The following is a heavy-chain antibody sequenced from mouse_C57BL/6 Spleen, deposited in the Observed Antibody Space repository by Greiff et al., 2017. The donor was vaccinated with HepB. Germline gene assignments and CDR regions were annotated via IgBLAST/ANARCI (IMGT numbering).Heavy chain of an antibody. CDR3: ARDGFWYFDV. CDR1: GYTFTSYW. J-gene: IGHJ1*03. CDR2: IHPNSGST. V-gene: IGHV1-64*01. Sequence: QVQLQQPGAELVKPGASVKLSCKASGYTFTSYWMHWVKQRPGQGLEWIGMIHPNSGSTNYNEKFKSKATLTVDKSSSTAYTQLSSLTSEDAAVYYCARDGFWYFDVWGTGTTVTVSS. D-gene: IGHD2-3*01.